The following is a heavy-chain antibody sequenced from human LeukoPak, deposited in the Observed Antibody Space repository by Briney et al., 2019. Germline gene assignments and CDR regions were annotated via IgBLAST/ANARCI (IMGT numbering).Heavy chain of an antibody. CDR2: IYYSGST. CDR1: GGSISSYY. CDR3: GRDLVVPAATKPQYYYYGMDV. Sequence: SETLSLTCTVSGGSISSYYWSWIRQPPGKGLEWIGYIYYSGSTNYNPSLKSRVTISVDTSKNQFSLKLSSVTAADTAVYYCGRDLVVPAATKPQYYYYGMDVWGQGTTVTVSS. J-gene: IGHJ6*02. V-gene: IGHV4-59*01. D-gene: IGHD2-2*01.